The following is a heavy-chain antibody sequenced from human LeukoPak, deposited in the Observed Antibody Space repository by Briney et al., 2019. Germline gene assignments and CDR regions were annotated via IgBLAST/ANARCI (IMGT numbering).Heavy chain of an antibody. J-gene: IGHJ6*03. CDR3: ATRGWNEAIYSYYYYMDV. Sequence: SETLSLTCSVSGASISSGSGNYYCYWVRQPPGKGLEWVWYIHNSGNTYYNPSLKSRVTISVDRSKNQFSLKLASVTAADTAVYYCATRGWNEAIYSYYYYMDVWGKGTTVTVSS. CDR1: GASISSGSGNYY. D-gene: IGHD1-1*01. V-gene: IGHV4-30-2*01. CDR2: IHNSGNT.